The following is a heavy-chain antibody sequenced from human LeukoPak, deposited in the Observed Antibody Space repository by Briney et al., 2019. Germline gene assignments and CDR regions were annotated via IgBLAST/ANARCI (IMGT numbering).Heavy chain of an antibody. CDR3: ARGDYYYGSEDI. Sequence: SETLSLTCTVSGGSISSYYWSWIRQPAGKGLEWIGYIYYSGSTNYNPSLKSRVTISVDTSKNQFSLKLSSVTAADTAVYYCARGDYYYGSEDILGQGTMVTVSS. D-gene: IGHD3-22*01. CDR2: IYYSGST. J-gene: IGHJ3*02. V-gene: IGHV4-59*01. CDR1: GGSISSYY.